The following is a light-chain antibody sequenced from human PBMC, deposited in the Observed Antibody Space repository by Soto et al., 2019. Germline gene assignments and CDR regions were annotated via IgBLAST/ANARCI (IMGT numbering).Light chain of an antibody. Sequence: EIVMTQSPATLSVSPGERATLSCRASQSVSSNLAWYQQKPGQAPRLLIYGASIRATGIPARFSGSGSGTEFTLTISSLQSEDCAVYYCQQYNNWPPKGTFGQGTKVEIK. CDR3: QQYNNWPPKGT. CDR2: GAS. V-gene: IGKV3D-15*01. CDR1: QSVSSN. J-gene: IGKJ1*01.